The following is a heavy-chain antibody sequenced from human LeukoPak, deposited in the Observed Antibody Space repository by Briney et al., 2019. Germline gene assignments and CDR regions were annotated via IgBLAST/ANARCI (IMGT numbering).Heavy chain of an antibody. CDR2: ISAYNGNT. Sequence: ASVKVSCTASGYTFTSYGISWVRQAPGQGLEWMGWISAYNGNTNYAQKLQGRVTMTTDTSTSTAYMELRSLRSDDTAVYYCARERPPVLRYSPTPKAGNWFDPWGQGTLVTVSS. V-gene: IGHV1-18*01. J-gene: IGHJ5*02. D-gene: IGHD3-9*01. CDR3: ARERPPVLRYSPTPKAGNWFDP. CDR1: GYTFTSYG.